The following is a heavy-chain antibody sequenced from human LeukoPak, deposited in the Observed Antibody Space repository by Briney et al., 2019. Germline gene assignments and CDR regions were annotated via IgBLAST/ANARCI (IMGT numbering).Heavy chain of an antibody. Sequence: PGGSLRLSCAASGFTFSSYSMNWVRQAPGKGLEWVSSISSSSSYIYYADSVKGRFTISRDNSKNTLYLQMNSLRAEDTAVYYCAKGLKWVPAAIVFDYWGQGTLVTVSS. CDR3: AKGLKWVPAAIVFDY. J-gene: IGHJ4*02. CDR2: ISSSSSYI. D-gene: IGHD2-2*02. V-gene: IGHV3-21*04. CDR1: GFTFSSYS.